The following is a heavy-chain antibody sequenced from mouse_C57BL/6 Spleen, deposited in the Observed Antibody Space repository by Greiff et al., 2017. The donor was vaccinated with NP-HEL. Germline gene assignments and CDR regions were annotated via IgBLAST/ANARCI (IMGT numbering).Heavy chain of an antibody. V-gene: IGHV10-3*01. CDR3: VRESYYGSSLYYFDY. CDR2: IRSKSSNYAT. J-gene: IGHJ2*01. Sequence: EVQVVESGGGLVQPKGSLKLSCAASGFTFNTYAMHWVRQAPGKGLEWVARIRSKSSNYATYYADSVKDRFTISRDDSQSMLYLQMNNLKTEDTAMYYCVRESYYGSSLYYFDYWGQGTTLTVSS. D-gene: IGHD1-1*01. CDR1: GFTFNTYA.